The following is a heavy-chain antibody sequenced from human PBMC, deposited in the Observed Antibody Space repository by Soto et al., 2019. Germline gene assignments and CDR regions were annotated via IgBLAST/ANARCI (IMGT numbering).Heavy chain of an antibody. CDR2: INHSGST. Sequence: SETLSLTCAVYGGSFSGYYWSWIRQPPGKGLEWIGEINHSGSTNYNPSLKSRVTISVDTSKNQFSLKLSSVTAADTAVYYCARGYTYYYGHWGQGTLVTVSS. V-gene: IGHV4-34*01. CDR1: GGSFSGYY. J-gene: IGHJ4*02. D-gene: IGHD5-18*01. CDR3: ARGYTYYYGH.